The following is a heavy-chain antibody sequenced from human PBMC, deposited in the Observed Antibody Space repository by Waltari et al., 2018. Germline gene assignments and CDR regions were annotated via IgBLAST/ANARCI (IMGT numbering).Heavy chain of an antibody. CDR3: ARHGALRSPFQN. V-gene: IGHV4-39*01. J-gene: IGHJ1*01. Sequence: QLQLQESGPALVTPSETLSLTCTVSGGSMSSSNYSLGWLRQPPGKGLEWIGSIYYSGSTYHNPSLKSRVTISVDTSKNQFSLKLNSVTAADTALYYCARHGALRSPFQNWGQGTLVTVS. D-gene: IGHD3-10*01. CDR1: GGSMSSSNYS. CDR2: IYYSGST.